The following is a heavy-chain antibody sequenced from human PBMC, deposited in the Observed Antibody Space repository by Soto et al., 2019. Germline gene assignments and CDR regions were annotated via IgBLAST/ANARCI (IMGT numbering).Heavy chain of an antibody. D-gene: IGHD6-19*01. CDR3: ARQVLAVAGYYFDY. CDR2: IYYSGST. Sequence: ASETLSLTCTVSGGSISNRNYYWGWIRQPPGKGLEWIGTIYYSGSTDYNPSLKSRVTMSVDTSKNQFSLKLSSVTAADTAVYYCARQVLAVAGYYFDYWGQGTPVTVSS. CDR1: GGSISNRNYY. V-gene: IGHV4-39*01. J-gene: IGHJ4*02.